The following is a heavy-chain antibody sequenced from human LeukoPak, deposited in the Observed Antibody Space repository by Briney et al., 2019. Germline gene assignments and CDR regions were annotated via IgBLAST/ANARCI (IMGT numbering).Heavy chain of an antibody. D-gene: IGHD6-19*01. Sequence: GGSLRLSCAASGFTFSRYAMSWVRQAPGKGLEWVSAISGSGGSTYYADSVKGRFAISRDNSKNTLYLQMNSLRAEDTAVYYCAKREYSSGSFHLWGRGTLVTVSS. CDR3: AKREYSSGSFHL. J-gene: IGHJ2*01. V-gene: IGHV3-23*01. CDR1: GFTFSRYA. CDR2: ISGSGGST.